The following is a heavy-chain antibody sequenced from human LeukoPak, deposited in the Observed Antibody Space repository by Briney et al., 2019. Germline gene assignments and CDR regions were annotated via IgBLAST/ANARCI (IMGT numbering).Heavy chain of an antibody. V-gene: IGHV5-51*01. Sequence: GESLKISCKGSGYSFTSYWIGWVRQMPGKGLEWMGMIYPGDSDTRYSPSFQGQVNISADKSISTAYLQWSSLKASDTAMYYCARRAYYYDSSGPTHWYFDLWGRGTLVTVSS. CDR2: IYPGDSDT. CDR1: GYSFTSYW. D-gene: IGHD3-22*01. J-gene: IGHJ2*01. CDR3: ARRAYYYDSSGPTHWYFDL.